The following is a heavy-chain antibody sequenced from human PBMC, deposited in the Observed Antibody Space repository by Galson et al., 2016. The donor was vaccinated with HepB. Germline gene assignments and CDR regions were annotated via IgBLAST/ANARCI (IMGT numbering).Heavy chain of an antibody. CDR3: ARAHYGVLPLDY. D-gene: IGHD4-17*01. CDR2: IYSDGSEI. Sequence: SLRLSCAASGFTFSNYGFHWARHTPAKGLEWVAFIYSDGSEIYYGNSVKGRFTISRDNSKHTVYLEMNSLRAEDTAVYYCARAHYGVLPLDYWGQGTLVTVSA. J-gene: IGHJ4*02. CDR1: GFTFSNYG. V-gene: IGHV3-33*01.